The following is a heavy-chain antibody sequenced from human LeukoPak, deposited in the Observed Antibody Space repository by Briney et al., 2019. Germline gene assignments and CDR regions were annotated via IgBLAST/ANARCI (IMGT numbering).Heavy chain of an antibody. V-gene: IGHV3-9*01. Sequence: GGSLRLSCAASGFTFDDYAMHWVRQPPGKGLEGVSGISWNSGSIGYADSVKGRFTISRDNAKNSLYLQMNTLRVEDTAVYYCAKATLVVVAATPLDYWGQGTLVTVSS. D-gene: IGHD2-15*01. CDR1: GFTFDDYA. CDR3: AKATLVVVAATPLDY. J-gene: IGHJ4*02. CDR2: ISWNSGSI.